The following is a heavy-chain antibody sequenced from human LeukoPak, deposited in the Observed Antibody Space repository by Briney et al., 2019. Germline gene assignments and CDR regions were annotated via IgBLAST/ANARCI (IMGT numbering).Heavy chain of an antibody. D-gene: IGHD3-3*01. Sequence: AAAKVSCKVSGDTLTEFAMHWVRQAPGKGLEWMGGFDPEDGETIYAQKFQGRVIMSEDTSTDTAYMELSSLRSEDTAVYYCAADRFSIFGVVITPKNYYGMDVWGQGTTVTVSS. CDR1: GDTLTEFA. J-gene: IGHJ6*02. CDR3: AADRFSIFGVVITPKNYYGMDV. CDR2: FDPEDGET. V-gene: IGHV1-24*01.